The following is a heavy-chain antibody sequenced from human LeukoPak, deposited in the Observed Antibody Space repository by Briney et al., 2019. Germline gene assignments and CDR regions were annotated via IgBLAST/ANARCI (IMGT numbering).Heavy chain of an antibody. CDR3: ARAYYYDSSGYYYSSHAFDI. CDR1: GGTFSSYA. Sequence: SVKVSCKASGGTFSSYAISWVRQAPGQGLEWMGGIIPIFGTANYAQKFQGRVTITADKSTSTAYMELSSLRSEDTAVYYCARAYYYDSSGYYYSSHAFDIWGQGTMVTVSS. D-gene: IGHD3-22*01. J-gene: IGHJ3*02. V-gene: IGHV1-69*06. CDR2: IIPIFGTA.